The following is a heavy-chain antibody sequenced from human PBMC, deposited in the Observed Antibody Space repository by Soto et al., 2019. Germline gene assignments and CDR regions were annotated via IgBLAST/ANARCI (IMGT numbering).Heavy chain of an antibody. V-gene: IGHV1-18*01. CDR3: ARGYYYGSGRPTPGGMDV. Sequence: QVHLVQSGAEVKKPGASVKVSCKASGYTFTNYDINWVRQAPGQGLEWMGWISTYTGNTNYAQKLQGRVTMTTDTSTSTAYMDRRSLRPDDTAGYDGARGYYYGSGRPTPGGMDVWGQGTTVTVSS. J-gene: IGHJ6*02. CDR1: GYTFTNYD. CDR2: ISTYTGNT. D-gene: IGHD3-10*01.